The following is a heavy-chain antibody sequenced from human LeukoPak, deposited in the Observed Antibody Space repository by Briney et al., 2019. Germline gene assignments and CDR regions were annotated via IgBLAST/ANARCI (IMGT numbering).Heavy chain of an antibody. CDR1: GFPFSDYV. CDR2: IRYDGNNK. J-gene: IGHJ4*02. V-gene: IGHV3-30*19. Sequence: PGGSLRLSCAASGFPFSDYVMHWVRQAPGKGLEWVSVIRYDGNNKYYADSVKGRFTISRDNSKNTLYLQMNSLESEDTAVYYCARSVDYWGQGTLVTVSS. CDR3: ARSVDY.